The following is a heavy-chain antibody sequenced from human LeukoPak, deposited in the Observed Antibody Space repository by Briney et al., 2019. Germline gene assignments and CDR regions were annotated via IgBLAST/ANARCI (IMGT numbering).Heavy chain of an antibody. CDR1: GFTFPSCG. D-gene: IGHD5-18*01. CDR2: IWYDGSKK. V-gene: IGHV3-33*01. Sequence: GGSLRLSCAASGFTFPSCGMDWVRQAPGKGLEWVAIIWYDGSKKYYADSVKGRFTISRDNSKNTLPLQMNSLRAEDTGVYYCARDGHQWLFDYWGQGTLVTVSS. J-gene: IGHJ4*02. CDR3: ARDGHQWLFDY.